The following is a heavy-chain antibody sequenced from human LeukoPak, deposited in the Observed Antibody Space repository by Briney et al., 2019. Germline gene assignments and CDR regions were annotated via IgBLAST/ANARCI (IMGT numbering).Heavy chain of an antibody. CDR3: ARPNILTGYSIDY. CDR2: IYTSGST. CDR1: GGSISSGPYY. J-gene: IGHJ4*02. D-gene: IGHD3-9*01. V-gene: IGHV4-61*02. Sequence: SETLSLTCTVSGGSISSGPYYWSWIRQPAGKGLEWIGRIYTSGSTNYNPSLKSRVTISVDTSKNQFSLKLSSVTAADTAVYYCARPNILTGYSIDYWGQGTLVTVSS.